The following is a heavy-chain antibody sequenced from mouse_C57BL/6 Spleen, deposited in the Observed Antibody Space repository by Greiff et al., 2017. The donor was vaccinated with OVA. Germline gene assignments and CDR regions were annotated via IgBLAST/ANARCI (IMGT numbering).Heavy chain of an antibody. J-gene: IGHJ2*01. CDR2: IDPSDSYT. V-gene: IGHV1-50*01. Sequence: QVQLKQPGAELVKPGASVKLSCKASGYTFTSYWMQWVKQRPGQGLEWIGEIDPSDSYTNYNQKFKGKATLTVDTSSSTAYMQLSSLTSEDSAVYYCAIDLPLDYWGQGTTLTVSS. CDR1: GYTFTSYW. CDR3: AIDLPLDY. D-gene: IGHD2-1*01.